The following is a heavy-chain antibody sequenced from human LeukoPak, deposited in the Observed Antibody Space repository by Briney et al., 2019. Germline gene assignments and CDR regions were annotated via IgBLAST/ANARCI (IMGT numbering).Heavy chain of an antibody. CDR2: ISYDGSNK. CDR1: GFTFSSYA. Sequence: GRSLRLSCAASGFTFSSYAMHWVRQAPGKGLEWVAVISYDGSNKYYADSVKGRFTISRDNSKNTLYLQMNSLRAEDTAVYYCAREYLWDIVVVPAAYYYYGMDVWGKGTTVTVSS. D-gene: IGHD2-2*01. V-gene: IGHV3-30*04. J-gene: IGHJ6*04. CDR3: AREYLWDIVVVPAAYYYYGMDV.